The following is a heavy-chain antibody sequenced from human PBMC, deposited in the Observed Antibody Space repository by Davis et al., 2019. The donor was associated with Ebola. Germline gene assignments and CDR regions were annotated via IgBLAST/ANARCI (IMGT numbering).Heavy chain of an antibody. CDR1: GCSVGSDY. Sequence: MPSETLSLTFSVLGCSVGSDYWSWIRQSPGKGLEWIAFISNGGRTIYNPSLRGRVTISIDTSKNQFSLEVRSVTAADTAFYYCVRGSDAYKTGYWGQGTLVTVSS. V-gene: IGHV4-59*02. J-gene: IGHJ4*02. D-gene: IGHD5-24*01. CDR3: VRGSDAYKTGY. CDR2: ISNGGRT.